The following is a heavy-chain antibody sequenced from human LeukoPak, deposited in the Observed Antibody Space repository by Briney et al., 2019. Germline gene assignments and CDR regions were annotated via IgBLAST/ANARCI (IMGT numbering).Heavy chain of an antibody. CDR3: ARVTGYMIEDYFDY. Sequence: PGGSLRLSCAASGFTFSSYSMNWVRQAPGKGLEWIGYIYYSGSTNYNPSLKSRVTISVETSKNQFSLKLSSVTAADTAVYYCARVTGYMIEDYFDYWGQGTLVTVSS. V-gene: IGHV4-59*01. CDR1: GFTFSSYS. D-gene: IGHD3-22*01. J-gene: IGHJ4*02. CDR2: IYYSGST.